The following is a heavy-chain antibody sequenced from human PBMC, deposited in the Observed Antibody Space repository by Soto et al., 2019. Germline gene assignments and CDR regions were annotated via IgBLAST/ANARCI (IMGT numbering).Heavy chain of an antibody. Sequence: QVQLVQSGAEVKKPGSSVKVSCKASGGTFSSYAISWVRQAPGQGLEWMGGIIPISETTNYAQKFQGRVTITADESKSTAYMELSSLRSEDTAVYYCARAQDSCTSLEIYYYYYCGMDVWGQGTTVTVSS. D-gene: IGHD2-2*01. J-gene: IGHJ6*02. CDR3: ARAQDSCTSLEIYYYYYCGMDV. CDR2: IIPISETT. CDR1: GGTFSSYA. V-gene: IGHV1-69*01.